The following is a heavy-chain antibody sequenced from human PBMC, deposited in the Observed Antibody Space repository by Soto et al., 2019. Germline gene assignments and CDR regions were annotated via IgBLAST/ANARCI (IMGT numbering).Heavy chain of an antibody. CDR3: ARSFMVPVDLFDY. D-gene: IGHD3-10*01. Sequence: ASVKVSCKASGYNLGAYYTYWVRQAPGRGLEWVGLMDPITGGTDYEERLRDRVTMTRXXXXXXTXMXLXXLRSDXTAIYVCARSFMVPVDLFDYWGQGTLVTVSS. V-gene: IGHV1-2*02. CDR1: GYNLGAYY. J-gene: IGHJ4*02. CDR2: MDPITGGT.